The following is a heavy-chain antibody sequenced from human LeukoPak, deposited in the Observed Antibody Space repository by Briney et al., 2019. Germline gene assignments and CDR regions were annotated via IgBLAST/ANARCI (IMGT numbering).Heavy chain of an antibody. Sequence: ASVKVSCKASGYTFTSYDINWMRQATGQGLEWMGWMNPNSGNTGYAQKFQGRVTMTRNTSISTAYMELSSLRSEDTAVYYCARGGSGVATIVVWGQGTLVTVSS. CDR3: ARGGSGVATIVV. CDR1: GYTFTSYD. V-gene: IGHV1-8*01. CDR2: MNPNSGNT. J-gene: IGHJ4*02. D-gene: IGHD5-12*01.